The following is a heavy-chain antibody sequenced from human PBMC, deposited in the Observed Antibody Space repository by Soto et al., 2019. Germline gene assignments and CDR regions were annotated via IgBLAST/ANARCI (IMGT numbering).Heavy chain of an antibody. J-gene: IGHJ4*02. CDR1: GGSMSEYF. V-gene: IGHV4-59*01. Sequence: QVQLQESGPGQVKPSETLSLTCTVSGGSMSEYFWSWIRQSPGKGLEWLGYIYYLGSTDYNPSLKSRVTISVDKSKRQFSRRRTSVTAADTAVYYCARDGYDGSGSPYPAYWGPGTQVTVSS. CDR2: IYYLGST. CDR3: ARDGYDGSGSPYPAY. D-gene: IGHD3-10*01.